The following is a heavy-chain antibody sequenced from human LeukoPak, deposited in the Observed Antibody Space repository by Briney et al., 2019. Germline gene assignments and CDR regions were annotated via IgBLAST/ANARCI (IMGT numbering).Heavy chain of an antibody. Sequence: SETLSLTCAVSGYSISSGYYWGWIRQPPGKGLEWIGSIYHSGGTYYNPSLKSRVTISVDTSKNQFSLKLSSVTAADTAVYYCARRWSGWGFPLGAYFDYWGQGTLVTVSS. CDR2: IYHSGGT. J-gene: IGHJ4*02. D-gene: IGHD6-19*01. CDR1: GYSISSGYY. V-gene: IGHV4-38-2*01. CDR3: ARRWSGWGFPLGAYFDY.